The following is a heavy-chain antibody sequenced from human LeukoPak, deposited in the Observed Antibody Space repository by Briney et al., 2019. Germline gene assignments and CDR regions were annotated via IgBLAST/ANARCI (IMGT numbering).Heavy chain of an antibody. CDR3: ARRTEWPYYYGMDV. J-gene: IGHJ6*02. CDR1: GGSISSGSYY. D-gene: IGHD3-3*01. Sequence: SESLSLTCTVSGGSISSGSYYWSWIRQPAGKGLEWIGRIYTSGSTNYNPSLKSRVTISVDTSKNQFSLKLSSVTAADTAVYYCARRTEWPYYYGMDVWGQGTTVTVSS. CDR2: IYTSGST. V-gene: IGHV4-61*02.